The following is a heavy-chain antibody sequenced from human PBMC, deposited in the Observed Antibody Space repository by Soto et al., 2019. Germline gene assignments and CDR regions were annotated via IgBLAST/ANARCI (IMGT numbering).Heavy chain of an antibody. CDR3: VRGGILEANRPYYYYGLDV. CDR2: VSPYNGNT. V-gene: IGHV1-18*01. D-gene: IGHD1-1*01. J-gene: IGHJ6*02. CDR1: GYTFSTYG. Sequence: ASVKVSCKVFGYTFSTYGLSWVRQAPGQGLEWMGWVSPYNGNTYYAPGLQGRVTMTTDTSTNTAYMSLRRLRSDDTVIYYCVRGGILEANRPYYYYGLDVWGQGTPVTVSS.